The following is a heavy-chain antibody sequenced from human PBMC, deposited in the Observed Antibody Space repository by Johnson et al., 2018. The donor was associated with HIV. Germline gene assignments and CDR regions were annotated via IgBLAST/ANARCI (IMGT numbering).Heavy chain of an antibody. CDR2: IWYDGSNK. Sequence: QVLLVESGGGVVQPGTSMRLSCVVSGLNFSDYSMHWVRQTPGKGLEWVAVIWYDGSNKYYADSVKGRFTISRDNSKNTLYLQMNSLRAEDTAVYYCAKDRGIGYDSSGYDAFDIWGQGTMVTVSS. D-gene: IGHD3-22*01. J-gene: IGHJ3*02. V-gene: IGHV3-30*04. CDR1: GLNFSDYS. CDR3: AKDRGIGYDSSGYDAFDI.